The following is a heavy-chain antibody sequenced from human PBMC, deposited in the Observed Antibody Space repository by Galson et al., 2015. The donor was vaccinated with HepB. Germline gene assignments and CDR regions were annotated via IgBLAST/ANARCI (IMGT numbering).Heavy chain of an antibody. CDR2: INNDGGST. Sequence: SCKASGGTFSSYAMYWVRQAPGKGLEYISAINNDGGSTFYANSVKGRFTISRDNSKNTLYLQMGSLRAEDTAVYYCARANWNYVNNHPDYWGQGTLVTVSS. CDR1: GGTFSSYA. D-gene: IGHD1-7*01. J-gene: IGHJ4*02. V-gene: IGHV3-64*01. CDR3: ARANWNYVNNHPDY.